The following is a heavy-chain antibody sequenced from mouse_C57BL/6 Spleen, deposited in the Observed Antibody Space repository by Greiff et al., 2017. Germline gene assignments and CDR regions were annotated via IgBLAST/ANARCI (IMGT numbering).Heavy chain of an antibody. CDR3: AEGLRPYAMDY. CDR2: ISYDGSN. Sequence: ESGPGLVKPSQSLSLTCSVTGYSITSGYYWNWIRQFPGNKLEWLGYISYDGSNNYKPSLKNRISITRDTSKNQFVLKLNSVTTEDTATYYCAEGLRPYAMDYWGQGTSVTVSS. V-gene: IGHV3-6*01. D-gene: IGHD3-3*01. CDR1: GYSITSGYY. J-gene: IGHJ4*01.